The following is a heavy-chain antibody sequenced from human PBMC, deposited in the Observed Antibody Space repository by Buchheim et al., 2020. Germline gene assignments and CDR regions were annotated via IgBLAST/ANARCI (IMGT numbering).Heavy chain of an antibody. V-gene: IGHV3-23*01. CDR1: GFTFSSFA. CDR2: IGNGGST. D-gene: IGHD1-7*01. CDR3: AKSPGITGTTGFWFDA. Sequence: EVQLLESGGGLVQPGESLRVSCAASGFTFSSFAMSWVRQAPGKGLEWVSAIGNGGSTYYADSVKCRFTVSRDNSKNTLSLQMNSLRAEDTAVYFCAKSPGITGTTGFWFDAWGQGTL. J-gene: IGHJ5*02.